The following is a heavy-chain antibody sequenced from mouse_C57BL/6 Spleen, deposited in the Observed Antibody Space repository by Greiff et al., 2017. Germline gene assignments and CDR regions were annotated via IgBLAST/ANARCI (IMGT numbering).Heavy chain of an antibody. Sequence: VQLQQSGPGLVQPSQSLSITCTVSGFSLTSYGVHWVRQSPGKGLEWLGVIWSGGSTDYTAAFISRLSISKDNSKSQVFFKMNSLQTDDTAIYYCGRMDGPYAMDYWGQGTSVTVSS. J-gene: IGHJ4*01. CDR2: IWSGGST. CDR3: GRMDGPYAMDY. V-gene: IGHV2-2*01. D-gene: IGHD2-3*01. CDR1: GFSLTSYG.